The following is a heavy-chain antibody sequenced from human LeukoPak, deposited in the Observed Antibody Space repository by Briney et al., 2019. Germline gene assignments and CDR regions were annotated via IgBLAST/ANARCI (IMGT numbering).Heavy chain of an antibody. Sequence: SETLSLTCAVYGGSFSGYYWSWIRQPPGKGLEWIGEINHSGSTNYNPPLKSRVTISVDTSKNQFSLKLSSVTAADTAVYYCASPGIVAAGTDRGFDYWGQGTLVTVSS. CDR2: INHSGST. D-gene: IGHD6-13*01. J-gene: IGHJ4*02. CDR3: ASPGIVAAGTDRGFDY. CDR1: GGSFSGYY. V-gene: IGHV4-34*01.